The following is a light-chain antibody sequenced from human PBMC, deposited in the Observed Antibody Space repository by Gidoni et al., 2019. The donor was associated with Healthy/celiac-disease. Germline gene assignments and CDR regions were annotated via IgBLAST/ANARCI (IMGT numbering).Light chain of an antibody. V-gene: IGKV1-39*01. CDR1: QSISSY. Sequence: DIQMTQSPSSLSASVGDRDTITCRASQSISSYLNWYQQKPGKAPKLLIYAASSLQSGVPSRFSGSGSGTDFTLTISSLQPEDFATYYCQQSYSTPLTFXXXTKLEIK. CDR2: AAS. J-gene: IGKJ2*01. CDR3: QQSYSTPLT.